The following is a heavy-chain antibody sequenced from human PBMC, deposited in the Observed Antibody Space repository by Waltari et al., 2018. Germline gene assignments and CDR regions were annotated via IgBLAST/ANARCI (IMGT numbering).Heavy chain of an antibody. V-gene: IGHV4-39*01. Sequence: GWTRQPRGKGLEWTGTISDSGATYNNPFLKSRVTISVDTYKNQYSLKLTSVTAADTAVYYCATYIGASIGTAAFDVWGQGTMVTVSS. D-gene: IGHD5-12*01. CDR2: ISDSGAT. CDR3: ATYIGASIGTAAFDV. J-gene: IGHJ3*01.